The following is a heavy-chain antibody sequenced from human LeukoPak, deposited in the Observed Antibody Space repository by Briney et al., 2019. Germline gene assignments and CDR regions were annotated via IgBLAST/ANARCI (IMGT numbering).Heavy chain of an antibody. J-gene: IGHJ6*03. CDR2: INHSGST. CDR1: GGSFSGYY. V-gene: IGHV4-34*01. Sequence: PSETLSLTCAVYGGSFSGYYWSWIRQPPGKGVEWIGEINHSGSTNYNPSLKSRVTISVDTTKNQFSLKLSWVTAADTAVYHCAEGKGYNYGGQRGGSDYYYMDVWGKGTTVTVSS. D-gene: IGHD5-18*01. CDR3: AEGKGYNYGGQRGGSDYYYMDV.